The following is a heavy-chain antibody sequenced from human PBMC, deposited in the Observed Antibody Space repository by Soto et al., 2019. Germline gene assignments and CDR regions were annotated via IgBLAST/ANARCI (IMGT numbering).Heavy chain of an antibody. J-gene: IGHJ4*02. CDR1: GFTFSSYA. Sequence: QVQLVEAGGGVVQPGRSLRLSCAASGFTFSSYAMHWVRQAPGKGLEWVAVISYDGSNKYYGDSVKGRFTISRDNSKNTLYLQMNSLRAEDTAVYYCARVSTAMVNFDYWGQGTLVTVSS. CDR3: ARVSTAMVNFDY. CDR2: ISYDGSNK. V-gene: IGHV3-30-3*01. D-gene: IGHD5-18*01.